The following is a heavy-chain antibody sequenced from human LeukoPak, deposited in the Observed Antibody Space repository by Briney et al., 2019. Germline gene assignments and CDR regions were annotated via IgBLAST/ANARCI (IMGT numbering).Heavy chain of an antibody. CDR1: GGSISSYY. V-gene: IGHV4-59*01. J-gene: IGHJ3*02. CDR3: AREVRAPEAFDI. Sequence: SETLSLTCTVSGGSISSYYWSWIRQPPGKGLEWIGCIYYSGSTNYNPSLKSRVTISVDTSKNQFSLKLSSVTAADTAVYYCAREVRAPEAFDIWGQGTMVTVSS. D-gene: IGHD1-14*01. CDR2: IYYSGST.